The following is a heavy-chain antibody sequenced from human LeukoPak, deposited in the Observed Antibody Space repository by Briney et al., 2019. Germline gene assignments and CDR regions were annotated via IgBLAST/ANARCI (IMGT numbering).Heavy chain of an antibody. CDR1: GGSISSSSYY. D-gene: IGHD5-12*01. J-gene: IGHJ3*02. Sequence: SETLSLTCTVSGGSISSSSYYWDWIRQSPGKGLEWIGNIYSGGSTYYTPSLKSRVTISVDTSKNQFSLKLGSVTAADTAIYFCARHSRSGSGGYENAFDIWGQGTMVTVSS. CDR2: IYSGGST. CDR3: ARHSRSGSGGYENAFDI. V-gene: IGHV4-39*01.